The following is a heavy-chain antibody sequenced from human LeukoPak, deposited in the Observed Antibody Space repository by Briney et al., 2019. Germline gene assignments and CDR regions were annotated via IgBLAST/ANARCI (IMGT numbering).Heavy chain of an antibody. CDR1: GASISGSGYY. CDR3: ARLRDGYNYFDY. CDR2: IYYSGSA. Sequence: SETLSLTCAVSGASISGSGYYLGWIRQPPGKGLEWIGSIYYSGSAYYNPSLKSRVTISVDTSKNQFSLKLSSVTAADTAVYYCARLRDGYNYFDYWGQGTLVTVSS. V-gene: IGHV4-39*01. J-gene: IGHJ4*02. D-gene: IGHD5-24*01.